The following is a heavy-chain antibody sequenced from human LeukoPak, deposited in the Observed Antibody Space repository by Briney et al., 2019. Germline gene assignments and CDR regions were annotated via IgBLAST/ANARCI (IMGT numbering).Heavy chain of an antibody. CDR1: GFTFSSYW. V-gene: IGHV3-7*01. D-gene: IGHD1-26*01. Sequence: GGSLRLSCAASGFTFSSYWMSWVRQAPGKGLEWLANIKQDGSEKYYVDSVKGRFTISRDNAKNSLYLQMNSLRAEETAVYYCARVRGGSYWDYFDYWGQGTLVTVSS. CDR3: ARVRGGSYWDYFDY. CDR2: IKQDGSEK. J-gene: IGHJ4*02.